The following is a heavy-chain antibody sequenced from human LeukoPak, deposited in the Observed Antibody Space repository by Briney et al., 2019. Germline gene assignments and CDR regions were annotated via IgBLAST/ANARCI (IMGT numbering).Heavy chain of an antibody. CDR3: VRDLTVTTGDY. CDR2: INNDGSST. V-gene: IGHV3-74*01. J-gene: IGHJ4*02. Sequence: PGGPLRLSCAASGFTFSSYWMHWVRQAPGKGLVWVSRINNDGSSTSYADSVKGRFTISRDNAKNTLYLQMNSLRAEDTAVYYCVRDLTVTTGDYWGQGTLVTVSS. CDR1: GFTFSSYW. D-gene: IGHD4-11*01.